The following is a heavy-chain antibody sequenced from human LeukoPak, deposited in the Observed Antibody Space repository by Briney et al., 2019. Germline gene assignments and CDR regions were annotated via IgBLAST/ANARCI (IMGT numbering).Heavy chain of an antibody. Sequence: GSLRLSCAASGFTFSNAWMSWVRQAPGKGLEWVGRIKSKSDGGTTDYAAPVKGRFTISRDDSKNTLYLQMNSLKTEDTAVYYCTKEGGWSYYFDYWGQGTLVTVSS. D-gene: IGHD6-19*01. J-gene: IGHJ4*02. V-gene: IGHV3-15*01. CDR3: TKEGGWSYYFDY. CDR1: GFTFSNAW. CDR2: IKSKSDGGTT.